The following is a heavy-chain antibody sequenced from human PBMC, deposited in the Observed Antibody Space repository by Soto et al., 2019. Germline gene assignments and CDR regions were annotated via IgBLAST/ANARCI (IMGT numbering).Heavy chain of an antibody. D-gene: IGHD6-19*01. CDR1: GGSISSYY. CDR2: IYYSGST. V-gene: IGHV4-59*01. CDR3: ARDGSGWYDALDI. J-gene: IGHJ3*02. Sequence: PSETLSLTCTVSGGSISSYYWSWIRQPPGKGLEWIGYIYYSGSTNYNPSLKSRVTISVDTSKNQFSLKLSSVTAADTAVYYCARDGSGWYDALDIWGQGTMVTLS.